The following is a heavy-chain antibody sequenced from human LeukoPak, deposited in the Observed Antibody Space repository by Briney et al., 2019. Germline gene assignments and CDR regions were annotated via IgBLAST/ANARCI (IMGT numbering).Heavy chain of an antibody. CDR3: AKLSTGFLGELSSNDY. J-gene: IGHJ4*02. CDR2: ISAYNGNT. CDR1: GYTFTGYY. V-gene: IGHV1-18*04. Sequence: ASVKVSCKASGYTFTGYYMHWVRQAPGQGLEWMGWISAYNGNTNYAQKLQGRVTMTTDTSTSTAYMELRSLRSDDTAVYYCAKLSTGFLGELSSNDYWGQGTLVTVSS. D-gene: IGHD3-16*02.